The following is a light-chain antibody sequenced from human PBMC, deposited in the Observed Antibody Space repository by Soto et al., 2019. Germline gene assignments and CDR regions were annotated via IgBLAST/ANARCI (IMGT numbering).Light chain of an antibody. CDR3: ATWDSALSAGV. CDR1: SSNIGDNS. CDR2: DNN. J-gene: IGLJ3*02. Sequence: QSVLTQPPSMSAAPGQMVAISCSGTSSNIGDNSVSWYQHFPGTAPKVLIYDNNRRPSGIPDRFSGSKSGTSATLTIIGLRTGDEADYYCATWDSALSAGVFGGGTKLTVL. V-gene: IGLV1-51*01.